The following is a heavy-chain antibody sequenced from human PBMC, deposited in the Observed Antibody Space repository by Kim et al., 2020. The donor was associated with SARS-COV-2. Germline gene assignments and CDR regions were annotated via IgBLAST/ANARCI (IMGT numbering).Heavy chain of an antibody. D-gene: IGHD2-2*01. CDR1: GFTFSSYE. Sequence: GGSLRLSCAASGFTFSSYEMNWVRQAPGKGLEWVSYISSSGSTIYYADSVKGRFTISRDNAKNSLYLQMNSLRAEDTAVYYCARDGYCSSTSCYDWGQGTLVTVSS. V-gene: IGHV3-48*03. CDR2: ISSSGSTI. CDR3: ARDGYCSSTSCYD. J-gene: IGHJ4*02.